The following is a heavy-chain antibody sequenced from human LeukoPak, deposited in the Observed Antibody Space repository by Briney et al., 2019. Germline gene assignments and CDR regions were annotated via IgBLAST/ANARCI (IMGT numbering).Heavy chain of an antibody. CDR2: IYTGGRT. CDR3: ARFYDYTPGSYGWYFDL. Sequence: GGSLRLSCAASGFTVSSNYMSWVRQATGKGLEWVSVIYTGGRTNYADSVEGRFTISRDNSKNRLYLQMNSLRAEDTAVYYCARFYDYTPGSYGWYFDLWGRGTLVTVSS. V-gene: IGHV3-53*01. J-gene: IGHJ2*01. CDR1: GFTVSSNY. D-gene: IGHD3-10*01.